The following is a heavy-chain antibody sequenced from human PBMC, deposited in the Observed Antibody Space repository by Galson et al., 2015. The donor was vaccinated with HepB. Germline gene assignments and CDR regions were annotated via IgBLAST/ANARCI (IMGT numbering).Heavy chain of an antibody. CDR2: ISFDGRNK. CDR3: ARGGPDSSSIFDY. Sequence: SLRLSCAASGFTFYSYAMHWVRQAPGKGLEWVAAISFDGRNKYYADSVKGRFTTSRDYSKNTLYLQMNGLRTEDTAVYYCARGGPDSSSIFDYWGQGTLVTVSS. D-gene: IGHD6-19*01. J-gene: IGHJ4*02. V-gene: IGHV3-30*04. CDR1: GFTFYSYA.